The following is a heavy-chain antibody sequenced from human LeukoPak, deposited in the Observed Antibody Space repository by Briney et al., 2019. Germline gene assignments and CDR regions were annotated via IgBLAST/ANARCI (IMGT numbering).Heavy chain of an antibody. Sequence: ASVKVSCKASGYIFIDHYLHWVRLVPGHGLEWIGWISPKTGGTNFAQKFQGRVTMTGDTSMDTVYMEVTRLTSDDTALYYCAREHDLGYCSGAKCYGGDYFDNWGQGTLVTVSS. CDR3: AREHDLGYCSGAKCYGGDYFDN. V-gene: IGHV1-2*02. CDR1: GYIFIDHY. D-gene: IGHD2-15*01. CDR2: ISPKTGGT. J-gene: IGHJ4*02.